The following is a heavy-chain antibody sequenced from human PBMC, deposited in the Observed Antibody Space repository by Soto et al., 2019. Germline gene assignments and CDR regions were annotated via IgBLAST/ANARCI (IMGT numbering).Heavy chain of an antibody. CDR2: IWYDGSNK. Sequence: GGSLRLSCAASGFTFSSYGMHWVRQAPGKGLEWVAVIWYDGSNKYYADSVKGRFTISRDNSKNTLYLQMNSLRAEDTAVYYCARRAINYYDSSGYYEGYFDYWGQGTLVTVSS. CDR3: ARRAINYYDSSGYYEGYFDY. CDR1: GFTFSSYG. V-gene: IGHV3-33*01. J-gene: IGHJ4*02. D-gene: IGHD3-22*01.